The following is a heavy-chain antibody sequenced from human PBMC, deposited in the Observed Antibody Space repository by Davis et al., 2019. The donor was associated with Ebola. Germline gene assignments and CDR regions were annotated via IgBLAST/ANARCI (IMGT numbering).Heavy chain of an antibody. D-gene: IGHD3-16*02. J-gene: IGHJ6*02. CDR3: AGRGSYRSFYYYGMDV. Sequence: GESLKISCAASGFTFSSYAINWVRQAPGKGLEWVSSVSTSSTYIYYADSVKGRFTISRDNAKNSLYLQMNSLRAEDTAVYYCAGRGSYRSFYYYGMDVWGQGTTVTVSS. CDR2: VSTSSTYI. V-gene: IGHV3-21*04. CDR1: GFTFSSYA.